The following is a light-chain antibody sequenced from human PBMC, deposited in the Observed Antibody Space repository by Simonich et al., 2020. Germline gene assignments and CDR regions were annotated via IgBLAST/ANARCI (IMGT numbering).Light chain of an antibody. CDR1: QSLLHSNGYNY. J-gene: IGKJ1*01. CDR2: LGS. CDR3: MQALQTPWT. Sequence: DIVMTQSPLSLPVTPGEPASIYCRSSQSLLHSNGYNYLDWYLQKPGQSPQLLIYLGSNRASGVPDRFIGSGSGTDFTLKISRVEAEDVGVYYCMQALQTPWTFGQGTKVEIK. V-gene: IGKV2-28*01.